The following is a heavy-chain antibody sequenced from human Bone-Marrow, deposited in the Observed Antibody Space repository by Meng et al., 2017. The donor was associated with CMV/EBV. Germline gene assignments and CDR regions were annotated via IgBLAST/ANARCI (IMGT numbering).Heavy chain of an antibody. J-gene: IGHJ5*02. Sequence: GNYYWSWIRKQPGKGLEWIGYIYYSGTTFYNPSLKSRVTLSVDTSKNQFSLKLASVTAADTAVYYCARRMYYDILTGYYDCTWFDPWGQGTLVTVSS. V-gene: IGHV4-31*02. CDR2: IYYSGTT. CDR3: ARRMYYDILTGYYDCTWFDP. CDR1: GNYY. D-gene: IGHD3-9*01.